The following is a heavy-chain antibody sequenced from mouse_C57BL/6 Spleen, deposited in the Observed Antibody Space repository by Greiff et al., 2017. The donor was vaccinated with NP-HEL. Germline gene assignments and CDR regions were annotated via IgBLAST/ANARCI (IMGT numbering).Heavy chain of an antibody. CDR2: IYPRSGNT. V-gene: IGHV1-81*01. CDR1: GYTFTSYG. Sequence: VQLQQSGAELARPGASVKLSCKASGYTFTSYGISWVKQRTGQGLEWIGEIYPRSGNTYYNEKFKGKATLTADKSSSTAYMELRSLTSEDSAVYFCARSYYGSSSWYFDYWGQGTTLTVSS. D-gene: IGHD1-1*01. J-gene: IGHJ2*01. CDR3: ARSYYGSSSWYFDY.